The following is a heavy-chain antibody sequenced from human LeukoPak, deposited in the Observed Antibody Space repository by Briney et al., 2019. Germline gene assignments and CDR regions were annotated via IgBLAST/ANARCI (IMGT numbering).Heavy chain of an antibody. CDR3: ARAKLGLNYYGLDV. CDR2: MSYDGTRK. J-gene: IGHJ6*02. CDR1: GFSISSYA. D-gene: IGHD1-7*01. Sequence: PGGSLRLSCAASGFSISSYAMHWVRQAPGKGLEWVALMSYDGTRKYYADSVKGRFAISRDNSKNTLFLQMNSLRAEDTAVYYCARAKLGLNYYGLDVWGQGTTGTVSS. V-gene: IGHV3-30*09.